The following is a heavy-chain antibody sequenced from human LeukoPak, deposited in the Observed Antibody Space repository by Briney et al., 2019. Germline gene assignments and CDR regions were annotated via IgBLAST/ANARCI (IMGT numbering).Heavy chain of an antibody. CDR2: IYYSGST. V-gene: IGHV4-59*01. CDR3: ARLASVAGASLGYMDV. J-gene: IGHJ6*03. CDR1: GGSISSYY. D-gene: IGHD6-19*01. Sequence: SSETLSPTCTVSGGSISSYYWSWIRQPPGKGLEWIGYIYYSGSTNYNPSLKSRVTISVDTSKNQFSLKLSSVTAADTAVYYCARLASVAGASLGYMDVWGKGTTVTVSS.